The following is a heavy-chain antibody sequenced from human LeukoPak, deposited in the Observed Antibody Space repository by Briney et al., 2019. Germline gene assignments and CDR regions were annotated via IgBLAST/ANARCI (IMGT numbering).Heavy chain of an antibody. CDR1: GFTFSSYA. D-gene: IGHD1-14*01. Sequence: PGGSLRLSCAASGFTFSSYAMSWVRQAPGKGLEWVSTITRGGGSTYYADSVKGRFTISRDNSKNTLYLQMNSLRAEDTAVYYCARDISDWFDPWGQGTLVTVSS. J-gene: IGHJ5*02. V-gene: IGHV3-23*01. CDR2: ITRGGGST. CDR3: ARDISDWFDP.